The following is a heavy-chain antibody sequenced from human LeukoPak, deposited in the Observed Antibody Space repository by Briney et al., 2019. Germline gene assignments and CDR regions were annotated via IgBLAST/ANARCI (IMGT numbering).Heavy chain of an antibody. CDR3: AREGLEYYYDSSDNY. J-gene: IGHJ4*02. Sequence: SVKVSCKASGGTFSSYAISWVRQAPGQGLEWMGRIIPIFGTANYAQKFQGRVTITTDESTSTAYMELSSLRSEGTAVYYCAREGLEYYYDSSDNYWGQGTLVTVSS. CDR1: GGTFSSYA. V-gene: IGHV1-69*05. D-gene: IGHD3-22*01. CDR2: IIPIFGTA.